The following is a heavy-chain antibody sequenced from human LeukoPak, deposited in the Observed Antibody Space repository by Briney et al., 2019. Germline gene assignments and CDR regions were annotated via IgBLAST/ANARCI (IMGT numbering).Heavy chain of an antibody. V-gene: IGHV1-69*04. CDR2: IIPILGIA. D-gene: IGHD6-13*01. J-gene: IGHJ4*02. Sequence: GASVKVSCKASGGTFSSYAISWVRQAPGQGPEWMGRIIPILGIANYAQKFQGRVTITADKSTSTAYMELSSLRSEDTAVYYCARVGQQLAGLDYWGQGTLVTVSS. CDR1: GGTFSSYA. CDR3: ARVGQQLAGLDY.